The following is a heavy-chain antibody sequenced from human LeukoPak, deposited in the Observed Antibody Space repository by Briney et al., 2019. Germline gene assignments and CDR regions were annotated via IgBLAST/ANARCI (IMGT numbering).Heavy chain of an antibody. J-gene: IGHJ5*02. D-gene: IGHD1-7*01. CDR2: INPNSGGT. CDR3: ARVEDWNYWFDP. Sequence: ASVTVSCKASGCTFTGYYMHWVRQAPGQGLEWMGWINPNSGGTNYAQKFQGRVTMTRDTSISTAYMELSRLRSDDTAVYYCARVEDWNYWFDPWGQGTLVTVSS. CDR1: GCTFTGYY. V-gene: IGHV1-2*02.